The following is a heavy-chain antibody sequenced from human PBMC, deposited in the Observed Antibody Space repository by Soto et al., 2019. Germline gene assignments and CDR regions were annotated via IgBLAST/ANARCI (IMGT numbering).Heavy chain of an antibody. J-gene: IGHJ4*02. CDR1: GLTFSSYG. Sequence: QVQLVESGGGVVQPGRSLRLSCAASGLTFSSYGMHWVRQAPGKGLEWVAVISYDGSNKYYADSVKGRFTISRDNSKNTLYLQMNSLRAEDTAVYYCAKGAYAVVAASYFDYWGQGTLVTVSS. D-gene: IGHD2-15*01. V-gene: IGHV3-30*18. CDR3: AKGAYAVVAASYFDY. CDR2: ISYDGSNK.